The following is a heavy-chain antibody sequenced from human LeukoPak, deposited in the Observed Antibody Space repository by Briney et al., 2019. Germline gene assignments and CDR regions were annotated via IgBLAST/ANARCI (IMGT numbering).Heavy chain of an antibody. Sequence: SETLSLTCTVSGDSISSGSYYWSWIRQPAGKGLEWIGRIYTSESTNYNPSLKSRVTISADTSKNQFSLKLSSVTAADTAVYYCALGVGAPLAAYWGQGTLVTVSS. CDR1: GDSISSGSYY. D-gene: IGHD1-26*01. V-gene: IGHV4-61*02. J-gene: IGHJ4*02. CDR3: ALGVGAPLAAY. CDR2: IYTSEST.